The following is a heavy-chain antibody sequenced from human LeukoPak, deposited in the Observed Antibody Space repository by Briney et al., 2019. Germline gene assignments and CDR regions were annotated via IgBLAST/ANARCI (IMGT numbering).Heavy chain of an antibody. J-gene: IGHJ4*02. CDR1: GFIFSDCA. V-gene: IGHV3-64*02. CDR3: AGGGSSNWSGFDY. D-gene: IGHD1-26*01. Sequence: PGGSLRPSCAASGFIFSDCAMHWVRQAPGKGLEHVSTISYNGGGTYYAASVRDRFTISRDNSRNTLYLQMGSLRVEDMAVYYCAGGGSSNWSGFDYWGPGTLVTVSS. CDR2: ISYNGGGT.